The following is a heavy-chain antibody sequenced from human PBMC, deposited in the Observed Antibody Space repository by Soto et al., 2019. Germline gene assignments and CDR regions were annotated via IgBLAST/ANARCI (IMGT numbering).Heavy chain of an antibody. CDR2: TYHSGST. J-gene: IGHJ5*02. CDR1: GCSISSYY. CDR3: AREYPGIAAFHP. V-gene: IGHV4-59*01. D-gene: IGHD6-13*01. Sequence: PXETLRLTFAVSGCSISSYYWSWIRQSPGKGLEWIGYTYHSGSTNYNPSLKSRVTMSVDTSKNQFSLTLNSVTAADTAVYYCAREYPGIAAFHPWGQGSLVTVSS.